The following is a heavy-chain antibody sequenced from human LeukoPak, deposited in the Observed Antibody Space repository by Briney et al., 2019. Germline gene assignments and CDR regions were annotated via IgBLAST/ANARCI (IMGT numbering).Heavy chain of an antibody. CDR3: ARDPGGGGATYCGGDCPTSDYYYYGMDV. V-gene: IGHV3-30-3*01. CDR2: ISYDGSNK. D-gene: IGHD2-21*02. J-gene: IGHJ6*02. CDR1: GFTFSSYA. Sequence: GGSLRLSCAASGFTFSSYAMHWVRQAPGKGLEWVAVISYDGSNKYYADSVKGRFTISRDNSKNTLYLQMNSRRAEDTAVYYCARDPGGGGATYCGGDCPTSDYYYYGMDVWGQGTTVTVPS.